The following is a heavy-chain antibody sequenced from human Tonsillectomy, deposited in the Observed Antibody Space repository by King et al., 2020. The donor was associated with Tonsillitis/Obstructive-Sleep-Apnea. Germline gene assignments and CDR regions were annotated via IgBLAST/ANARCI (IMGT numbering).Heavy chain of an antibody. Sequence: VQLVESGAEVKKPGEALKISCKGSVYSFTHYWIGWVRQMPGKGLECMGSIYPGDFATRYSPSFQGQVTISAAKSTSTAYLQWSSLKASDTALYYCATYKASKFDYWGQGTLVTVSS. V-gene: IGHV5-51*01. CDR2: IYPGDFAT. D-gene: IGHD1-14*01. CDR3: ATYKASKFDY. J-gene: IGHJ4*02. CDR1: VYSFTHYW.